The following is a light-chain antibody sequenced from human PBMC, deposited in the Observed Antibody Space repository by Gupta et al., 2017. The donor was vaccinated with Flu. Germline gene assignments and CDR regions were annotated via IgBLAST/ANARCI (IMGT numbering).Light chain of an antibody. CDR1: SSDIGSYKY. CDR3: SSCTSSTTLV. J-gene: IGLJ2*01. Sequence: QSAVTQPASVSGSPGQSITISCTGTSSDIGSYKYVSWYQQHPGKAPQLLIYDVTNRPSGVSTRFSGSKSGDTASLTISGLQAEDEADYYCSSCTSSTTLVFGGGTRLTVL. V-gene: IGLV2-14*01. CDR2: DVT.